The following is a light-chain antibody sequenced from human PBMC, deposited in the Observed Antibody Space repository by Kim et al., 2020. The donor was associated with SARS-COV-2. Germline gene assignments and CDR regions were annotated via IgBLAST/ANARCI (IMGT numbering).Light chain of an antibody. J-gene: IGLJ2*01. Sequence: SYELTQPPSVSVSPGQTASITCSGDKLGEKYASWYQQRPGQYPLLVIYEDSKRPSGIPERFSGSNSGNTASLTVSGTQTMDEGEYYCQAWDRDSVIFGGGTQLTVL. V-gene: IGLV3-1*01. CDR3: QAWDRDSVI. CDR2: EDS. CDR1: KLGEKY.